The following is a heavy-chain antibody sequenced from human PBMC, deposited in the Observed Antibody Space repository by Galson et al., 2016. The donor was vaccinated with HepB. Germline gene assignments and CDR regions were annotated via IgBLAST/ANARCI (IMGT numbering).Heavy chain of an antibody. CDR1: GFSLSTRGVS. CDR3: ARLRAPIFGGSLGAFDI. Sequence: PALVKPTQTLTLTCTLSGFSLSTRGVSVGWIRQSPGEALEWLARIDWDDDKYFTPSLKTRPTISKDTSKTQVVLTMTNMDPVDTATYYCARLRAPIFGGSLGAFDIWGQGIVVTVSS. CDR2: IDWDDDK. V-gene: IGHV2-70*11. J-gene: IGHJ3*02. D-gene: IGHD3-3*01.